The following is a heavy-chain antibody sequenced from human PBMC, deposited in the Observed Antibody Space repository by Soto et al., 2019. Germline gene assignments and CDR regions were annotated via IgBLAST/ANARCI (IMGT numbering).Heavy chain of an antibody. CDR2: VYHTGTT. CDR3: ARALVTDYNSRDYHYYFAMDV. CDR1: GGPVSGDALY. V-gene: IGHV4-31*02. D-gene: IGHD3-22*01. Sequence: SETLSLTGVVSGGPVSGDALYRSWIRHLPGKVLEWIANVYHTGTTYYNPSLKSRVSMSVDTSQNQFYLILASVIAAGTAVYYCARALVTDYNSRDYHYYFAMDVWGQGTSVT. J-gene: IGHJ6*02.